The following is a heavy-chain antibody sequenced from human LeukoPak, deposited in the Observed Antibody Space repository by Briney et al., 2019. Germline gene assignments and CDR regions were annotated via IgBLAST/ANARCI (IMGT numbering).Heavy chain of an antibody. CDR1: GYSFTSYW. D-gene: IGHD3-22*01. J-gene: IGHJ4*02. V-gene: IGHV5-51*01. CDR3: ARSGLEYYDSSGYSSFDY. Sequence: GESLKISCKGSGYSFTSYWIGWVRQMPGKGLEWMGIIYPGDSDTRYSPSFQGQVTIPADKSISTAYLQWSSLKASDTAMYYCARSGLEYYDSSGYSSFDYWGQGTLVTVSS. CDR2: IYPGDSDT.